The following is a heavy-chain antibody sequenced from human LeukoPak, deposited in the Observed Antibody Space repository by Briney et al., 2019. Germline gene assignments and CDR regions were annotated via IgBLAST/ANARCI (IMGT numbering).Heavy chain of an antibody. CDR2: ISAHNGNT. Sequence: ASVKVSCKASGYTFTSYGISWVRQAPGQGLEWMGWISAHNGNTNYAQKLQGRVTMTTDTSTSTAYMELRSLRSDDTAVYYCARVYDSSGYYLHYFDYWGQGTLVTVSS. D-gene: IGHD3-22*01. CDR1: GYTFTSYG. J-gene: IGHJ4*02. V-gene: IGHV1-18*01. CDR3: ARVYDSSGYYLHYFDY.